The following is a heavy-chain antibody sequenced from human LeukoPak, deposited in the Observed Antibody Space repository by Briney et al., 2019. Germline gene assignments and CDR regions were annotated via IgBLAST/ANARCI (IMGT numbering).Heavy chain of an antibody. CDR3: ARDESWSNYYNFMDV. CDR1: GFAFSIHT. Sequence: GGSLRLSCAASGFAFSIHTMNWVRQAPGKGLKWVSYITSSGNTIYYADSVKGRLTISRDNAKNSLHLQMNNLRAEDTAVYFCARDESWSNYYNFMDVWGKGTTVTVSS. CDR2: ITSSGNTI. J-gene: IGHJ6*03. V-gene: IGHV3-48*04. D-gene: IGHD6-13*01.